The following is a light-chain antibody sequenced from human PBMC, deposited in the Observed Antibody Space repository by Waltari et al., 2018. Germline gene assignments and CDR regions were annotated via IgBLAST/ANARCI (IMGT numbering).Light chain of an antibody. V-gene: IGKV1-39*01. CDR3: QQGYSYPWT. CDR1: QGIGNN. CDR2: RAS. J-gene: IGKJ1*01. Sequence: DIQMTQSPSSLSASVGDTVTITCQASQGIGNNLNWYQQKPGKAPKLLIYRASSLQSGIPYRLRGGEPGTDLPLTISSLQPENLATYNGQQGYSYPWTFGQGTKGEIK.